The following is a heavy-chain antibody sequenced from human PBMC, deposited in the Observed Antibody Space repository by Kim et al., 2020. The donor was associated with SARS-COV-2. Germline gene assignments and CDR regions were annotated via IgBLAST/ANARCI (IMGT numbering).Heavy chain of an antibody. CDR2: INTDGSST. CDR1: GFTFSNFW. D-gene: IGHD6-19*01. CDR3: ARAVPATNCFDS. J-gene: IGHJ5*01. Sequence: GGSLRLSCAASGFTFSNFWMDWVRQTPGKGLVWVARINTDGSSTAYADSVMGRFTISRDNAMDTLYLQMNSLSVEDAAVYYCARAVPATNCFDSWGQGTLLTVSA. V-gene: IGHV3-74*01.